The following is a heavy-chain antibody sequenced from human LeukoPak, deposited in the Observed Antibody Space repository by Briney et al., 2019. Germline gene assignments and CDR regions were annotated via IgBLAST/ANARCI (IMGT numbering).Heavy chain of an antibody. V-gene: IGHV3-66*02. D-gene: IGHD3-3*01. CDR1: GFTFSSYW. CDR3: AKEGFYTFGN. CDR2: MQSGGDT. J-gene: IGHJ4*02. Sequence: GGSLRLSCAASGFTFSSYWMSWVRQAPGKGLEWVSVMQSGGDTYYSDSVKGRFTVSRDTSLNTLYLQMNSLRPEDTAVYYCAKEGFYTFGNWGQGTLVAVSS.